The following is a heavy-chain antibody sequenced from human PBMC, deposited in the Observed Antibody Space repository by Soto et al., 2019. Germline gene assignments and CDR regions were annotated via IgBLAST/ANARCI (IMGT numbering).Heavy chain of an antibody. CDR1: GFTFSIFA. J-gene: IGHJ4*02. D-gene: IGHD3-3*01. CDR2: IPPSGATT. V-gene: IGHV3-23*01. Sequence: GGSLRLSCAASGFTFSIFAMSWVRQAPGKGLEWVSSIPPSGATTYYADSVKGRFTISRDNSKNTLYLQMNSLRAEDTAVYYCATLTDFWSGYYFYWGQGTLVTVSS. CDR3: ATLTDFWSGYYFY.